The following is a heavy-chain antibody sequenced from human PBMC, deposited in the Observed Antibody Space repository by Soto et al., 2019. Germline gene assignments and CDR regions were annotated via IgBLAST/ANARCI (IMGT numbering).Heavy chain of an antibody. Sequence: GGSLRLSCAASGFTFSNFGMHWVRQAPDKGLEWVSVILHDGAHQYYTDSVKGRFTVSRDNSKDTLYLQMNSLRADDTAVYYCARAVGYCSGGSCLPFDYWGQGTLVTVSS. CDR2: ILHDGAHQ. CDR1: GFTFSNFG. J-gene: IGHJ4*02. CDR3: ARAVGYCSGGSCLPFDY. D-gene: IGHD2-15*01. V-gene: IGHV3-30*03.